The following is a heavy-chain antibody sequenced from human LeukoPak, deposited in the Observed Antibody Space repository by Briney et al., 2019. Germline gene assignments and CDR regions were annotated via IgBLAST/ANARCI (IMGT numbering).Heavy chain of an antibody. J-gene: IGHJ4*02. CDR2: IIPISGTA. CDR1: GGSFSSYA. D-gene: IGHD1-26*01. V-gene: IGHV1-69*05. CDR3: ARGGGGATTYFDY. Sequence: SVKVSCKASGGSFSSYAISWVRQAPGRGLEGMGGIIPISGTANYAQKFQGRVTITTDESTSTAYMELSSLRSEDTAVYYCARGGGGATTYFDYSGQGTLVTVSS.